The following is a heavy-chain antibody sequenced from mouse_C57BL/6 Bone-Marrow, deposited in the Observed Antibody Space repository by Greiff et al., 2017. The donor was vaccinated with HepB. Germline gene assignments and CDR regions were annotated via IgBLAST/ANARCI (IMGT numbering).Heavy chain of an antibody. J-gene: IGHJ1*03. CDR1: GYTFTSYG. Sequence: VKLQQSGAELARPGASVKLSCKASGYTFTSYGISWVKQRTGQGLEWIGEIYPRSGNTYYNEKFKGKATLTADKSSSTAYMELRSLTSEDSAVYFCAGPIYFDVWGTGTTVTVSS. V-gene: IGHV1-81*01. CDR2: IYPRSGNT. CDR3: AGPIYFDV.